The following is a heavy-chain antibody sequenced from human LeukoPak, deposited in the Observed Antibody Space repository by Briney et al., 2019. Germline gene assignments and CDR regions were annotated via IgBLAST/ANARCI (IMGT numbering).Heavy chain of an antibody. D-gene: IGHD3-16*02. CDR1: GGTISSYD. V-gene: IGHV4-59*01. J-gene: IGHJ4*02. CDR2: SYYSGST. CDR3: ARYVWGSYPTFEDY. Sequence: SETLSLTCTVSGGTISSYDWSWIRQPPGKGLEWIGNSYYSGSTNYNAYLKSRVTISVDTSMDEFSLELSSVTAADTAVYYCARYVWGSYPTFEDYWGQGTLVTGSS.